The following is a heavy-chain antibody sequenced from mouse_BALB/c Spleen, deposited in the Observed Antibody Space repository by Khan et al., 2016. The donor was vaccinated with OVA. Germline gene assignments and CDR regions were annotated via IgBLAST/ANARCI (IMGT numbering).Heavy chain of an antibody. J-gene: IGHJ2*01. CDR2: ISYRGST. V-gene: IGHV3-2*02. CDR3: ARTARIKY. D-gene: IGHD1-2*01. CDR1: GYSITSGYG. Sequence: EVQLVESGPSLVKPSQSLSLTCPVTGYSITSGYGWNWIRQFPGNKLEWMGYISYRGSTNYNPSLKSRISITRETSKNQFFLQLNSVTTEDTATYYCARTARIKYWGQGTTLTVSS.